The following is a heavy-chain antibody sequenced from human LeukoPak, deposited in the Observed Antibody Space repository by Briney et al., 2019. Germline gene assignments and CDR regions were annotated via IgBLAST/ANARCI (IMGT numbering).Heavy chain of an antibody. CDR2: IFYSGST. Sequence: PSETLSLTCTVSGGSISRSSVYWGWIRQPPGKGLEWIGSIFYSGSTYYNPSLKSRVAISIDTSKNQFSLKLSSVTAADTAVYYCARTGVRSWFDPWGQGTLVTVSS. J-gene: IGHJ5*02. CDR1: GGSISRSSVY. D-gene: IGHD7-27*01. CDR3: ARTGVRSWFDP. V-gene: IGHV4-39*07.